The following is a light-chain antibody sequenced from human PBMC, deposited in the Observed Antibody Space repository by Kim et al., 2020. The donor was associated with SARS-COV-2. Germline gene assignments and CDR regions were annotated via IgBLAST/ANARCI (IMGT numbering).Light chain of an antibody. CDR2: GAS. J-gene: IGKJ1*01. CDR3: QQSFSTPPT. CDR1: QSISRF. V-gene: IGKV1-39*01. Sequence: SASIGDRVTITCRASQSISRFFNWYQQKPGEAPKLLIYGASSLQRGVPSRFSGSGSGTDFTLTISSLQPEDSATYYCQQSFSTPPTFGQGTKLEI.